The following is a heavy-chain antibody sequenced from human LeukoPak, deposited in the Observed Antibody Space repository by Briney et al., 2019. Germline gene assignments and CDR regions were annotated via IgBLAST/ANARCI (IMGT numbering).Heavy chain of an antibody. J-gene: IGHJ4*02. V-gene: IGHV4-34*01. Sequence: SETLSLTCAVYGGSFSGYYWSWIRQPPGKGLEWIGEINHSGSTNYNPSLRSRVTVSVHTSKDQLSLKLSSVTAADTAVYYCARQWLVSPLFDYWGQGTLVTVSS. CDR1: GGSFSGYY. CDR3: ARQWLVSPLFDY. CDR2: INHSGST. D-gene: IGHD6-19*01.